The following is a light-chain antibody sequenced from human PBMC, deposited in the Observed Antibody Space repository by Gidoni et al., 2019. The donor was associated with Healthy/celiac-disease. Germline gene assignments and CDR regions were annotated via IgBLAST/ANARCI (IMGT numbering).Light chain of an antibody. Sequence: EIVLPQSPRTLSLSPGERATLSCRASQSVSSSYLAWYQQKPGQAPRLLNYGASSRATGIPDRVSGSGSGTDCTLTISRLEPEDFAVYYCQQYGSSPPGTFGQGTRLEIK. CDR3: QQYGSSPPGT. CDR1: QSVSSSY. J-gene: IGKJ5*01. CDR2: GAS. V-gene: IGKV3-20*01.